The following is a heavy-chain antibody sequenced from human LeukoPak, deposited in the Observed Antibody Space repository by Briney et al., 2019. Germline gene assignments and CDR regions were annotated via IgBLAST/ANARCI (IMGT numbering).Heavy chain of an antibody. CDR3: AKDRMVAQPRYCGGDCYPYYYYGMDV. CDR1: GFTFSNYA. D-gene: IGHD2-21*02. CDR2: TIGSGYNT. Sequence: GGSLRLSCAASGFTFSNYAMSWVRQAPGKGLEWVSATIGSGYNTYYADSVKGRFAISRDSSKNTLYLQMNSLRAEDTAVYYCAKDRMVAQPRYCGGDCYPYYYYGMDVWGQGTTVTVSS. V-gene: IGHV3-23*01. J-gene: IGHJ6*02.